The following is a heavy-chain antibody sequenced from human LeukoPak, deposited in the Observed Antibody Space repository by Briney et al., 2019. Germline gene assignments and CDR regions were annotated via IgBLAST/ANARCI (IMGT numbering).Heavy chain of an antibody. V-gene: IGHV6-1*01. D-gene: IGHD6-19*01. Sequence: SQTLSLTCAISGDSVSSNSAAWNWIRQSPSRGLEWLGGTYYRSKWYNDYAVSVKSRITINPDTSKNQFSLQLNSVTPEDTAVYYCARDGDAGYSSGWYSAFDIWGQGTMVTVSS. CDR2: TYYRSKWYN. J-gene: IGHJ3*02. CDR3: ARDGDAGYSSGWYSAFDI. CDR1: GDSVSSNSAA.